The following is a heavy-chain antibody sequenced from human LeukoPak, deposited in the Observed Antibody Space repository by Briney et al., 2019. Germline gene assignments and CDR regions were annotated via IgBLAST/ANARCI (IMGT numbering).Heavy chain of an antibody. Sequence: GGSLSLPCAASGFTFSRYWMHWVRQAPGTGLVWVSRININGSSTIYADSVKGRFTISRDNAKNTLYLQMNNLRADDTAVYYCARDRYCSGNGCQDLGYWGQGTLVTVSS. D-gene: IGHD2-15*01. CDR1: GFTFSRYW. CDR2: ININGSST. J-gene: IGHJ4*02. CDR3: ARDRYCSGNGCQDLGY. V-gene: IGHV3-74*01.